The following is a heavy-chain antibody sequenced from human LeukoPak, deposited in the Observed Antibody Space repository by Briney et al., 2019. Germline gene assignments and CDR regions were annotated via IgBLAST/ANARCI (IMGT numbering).Heavy chain of an antibody. CDR2: INPKSGGT. Sequence: ASVKVSCKASGYTFTDYDIHWVRQAPGQGLRWMGRINPKSGGTHYAQKFEDRVTMTREVFINTAYMELSRLRPDDTALYYCARNDNNYFGSGSYPLDYWGQGTLVIVSS. D-gene: IGHD3-10*01. CDR1: GYTFTDYD. J-gene: IGHJ4*02. CDR3: ARNDNNYFGSGSYPLDY. V-gene: IGHV1-2*06.